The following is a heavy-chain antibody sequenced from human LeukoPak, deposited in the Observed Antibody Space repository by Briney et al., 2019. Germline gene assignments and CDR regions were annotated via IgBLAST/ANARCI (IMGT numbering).Heavy chain of an antibody. CDR2: INYSGST. Sequence: SETLSLTCAVYGGSFSGYYWTWIRQPPGKGPEWIGEINYSGSTNYNPSLKSRVTISVDTSKNQFSLKVSSVTAADTAVYYCARGPSERYYESSGYYYFDYWGQGTLVTVSS. D-gene: IGHD3-22*01. J-gene: IGHJ4*02. CDR1: GGSFSGYY. CDR3: ARGPSERYYESSGYYYFDY. V-gene: IGHV4-34*01.